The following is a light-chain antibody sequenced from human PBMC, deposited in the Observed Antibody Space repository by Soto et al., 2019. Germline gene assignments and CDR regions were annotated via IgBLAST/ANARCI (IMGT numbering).Light chain of an antibody. CDR1: SSNIGGYNV. J-gene: IGLJ1*01. CDR2: EGT. Sequence: QSALAQPASVSGSPEQSITISCTGTSSNIGGYNVASWYQQHPGKAPKVLIYEGTKRPSGVSNRFSGSQSGTTASLTISGLLAEDEADYYCCSYVGATNYVFGSGTKVTVL. CDR3: CSYVGATNYV. V-gene: IGLV2-23*01.